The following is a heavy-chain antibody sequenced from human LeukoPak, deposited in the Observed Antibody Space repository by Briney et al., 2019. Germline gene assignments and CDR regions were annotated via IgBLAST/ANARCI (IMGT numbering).Heavy chain of an antibody. CDR3: ASATKGIAAAGTFDY. Sequence: GGSLRLSCAASGFSFSSCAMHWVRQAPGKGLEWVAIISNDGSKKYYADSVKGRFTISRDDSKNTLYLQMNSLRAEDTAVYYCASATKGIAAAGTFDYWGQGTLVTVSS. J-gene: IGHJ4*02. CDR1: GFSFSSCA. V-gene: IGHV3-30-3*01. CDR2: ISNDGSKK. D-gene: IGHD6-13*01.